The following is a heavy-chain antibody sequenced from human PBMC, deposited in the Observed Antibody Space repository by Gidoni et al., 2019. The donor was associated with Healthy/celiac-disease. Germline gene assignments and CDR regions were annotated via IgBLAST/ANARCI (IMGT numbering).Heavy chain of an antibody. J-gene: IGHJ4*02. Sequence: QVQLVESGGGVVQPGRSLRLSCAASGFTFSSYGMHWVRQAPGKGLEWVAVISYDGSNKYYADSVKGRFTISRDKSKNTLYLQMNSLRAEDTAVYYCAKEDEDQLLSGHYFDYWGQGTLVTVSS. CDR1: GFTFSSYG. CDR3: AKEDEDQLLSGHYFDY. CDR2: ISYDGSNK. D-gene: IGHD2-2*01. V-gene: IGHV3-30*18.